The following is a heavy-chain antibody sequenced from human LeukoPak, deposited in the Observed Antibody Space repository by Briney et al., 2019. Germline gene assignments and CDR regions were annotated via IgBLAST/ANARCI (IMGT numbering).Heavy chain of an antibody. V-gene: IGHV1-69*13. J-gene: IGHJ4*02. CDR3: ARGVEMATRHFDY. CDR2: IIPTFGTA. CDR1: GGTFSSYA. Sequence: ASVKVSCKASGGTFSSYAISWVRQAPGQGLEWMGGIIPTFGTANYAQKFQGRVTITADESTSTAYMELSSLRSEDTAVYYCARGVEMATRHFDYWGQGTLVTVSS. D-gene: IGHD5-24*01.